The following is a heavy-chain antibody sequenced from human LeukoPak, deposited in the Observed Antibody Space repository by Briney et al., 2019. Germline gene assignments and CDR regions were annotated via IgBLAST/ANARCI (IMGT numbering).Heavy chain of an antibody. D-gene: IGHD2-2*01. J-gene: IGHJ6*03. CDR3: ARGSEGVVVPEWRYYYYYMDV. Sequence: ASVKVSCKASGYTFTGYYMHWVRQAPGQGLEWMGWMNPNSGNTGYAQKFQGRVTITRNTSISTAYMELSSLRSEDTAVYYCARGSEGVVVPEWRYYYYYMDVWGKGTTVTVSS. CDR1: GYTFTGYY. V-gene: IGHV1-8*03. CDR2: MNPNSGNT.